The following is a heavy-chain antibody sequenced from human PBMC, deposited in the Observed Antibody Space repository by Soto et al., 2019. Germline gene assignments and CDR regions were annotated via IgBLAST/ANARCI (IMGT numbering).Heavy chain of an antibody. V-gene: IGHV3-23*01. J-gene: IGHJ4*02. CDR3: AKVSGGRDY. CDR2: ISGSGGST. Sequence: GVSLRLYFASSGFTFSSHAMSWVRQAPGKGLEWVSAISGSGGSTYYADSVKGRFTISRDNSKNTLYLQMNSLRAEDTAVYYCAKVSGGRDYWGQGTLVTVSS. D-gene: IGHD2-8*02. CDR1: GFTFSSHA.